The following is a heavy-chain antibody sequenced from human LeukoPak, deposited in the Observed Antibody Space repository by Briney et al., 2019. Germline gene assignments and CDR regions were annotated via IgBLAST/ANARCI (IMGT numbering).Heavy chain of an antibody. CDR3: ARGRDSSGYYYTGRPVFDY. V-gene: IGHV1-46*01. Sequence: GASVKVSCKASGYAFTSYYMHWVRQAPGQGLEWMGIINPSGGSTSYAQKFQGRVTMTRDTSTSTVYMELSSLRSEDTAVYYCARGRDSSGYYYTGRPVFDYWGQGTLVTVSS. D-gene: IGHD3-22*01. CDR2: INPSGGST. CDR1: GYAFTSYY. J-gene: IGHJ4*02.